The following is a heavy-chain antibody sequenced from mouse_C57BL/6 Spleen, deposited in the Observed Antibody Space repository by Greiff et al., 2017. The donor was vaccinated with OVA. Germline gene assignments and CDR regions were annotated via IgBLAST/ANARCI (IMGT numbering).Heavy chain of an antibody. CDR2: ISYDGSN. CDR1: GYSITSGYY. V-gene: IGHV3-6*01. Sequence: ESGPGLVKPSQSLSLTCSVTGYSITSGYYWNWIRQFPGNKLEWMGYISYDGSNNYNPSLKNRISITRDTSKNQFFLKLNSVTTEDTATYYCARKATVVRAMDYWGQGTSVTVSS. CDR3: ARKATVVRAMDY. J-gene: IGHJ4*01. D-gene: IGHD1-1*01.